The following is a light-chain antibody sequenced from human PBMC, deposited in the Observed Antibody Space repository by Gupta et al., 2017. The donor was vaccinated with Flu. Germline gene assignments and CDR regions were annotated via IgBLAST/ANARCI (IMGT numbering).Light chain of an antibody. CDR3: ASDTTTATWV. J-gene: IGLJ3*02. CDR2: EVT. CDR1: SSDVGGYNY. Sequence: QSALTQPASVSGSPGPSITISCTGTSSDVGGYNYVSWYQQHPGKAHVLMIYEVTERPAGVSNRFSGSKSGNASSLTISGLQAEDEADYCCASDTTTATWVFGGGTKLTVL. V-gene: IGLV2-14*01.